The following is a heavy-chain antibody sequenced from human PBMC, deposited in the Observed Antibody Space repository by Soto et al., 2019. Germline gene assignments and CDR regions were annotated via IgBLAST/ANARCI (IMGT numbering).Heavy chain of an antibody. CDR2: IYHSGST. Sequence: SRIRQTTGKGLEWIGYIYHSGSTYYNPSLKSRVTISVDRSKNQFSLKLSSVTAADTAVYYCARGRVAGDFAYWGNGTLVTVSS. CDR3: ARGRVAGDFAY. J-gene: IGHJ4*01. D-gene: IGHD6-19*01. V-gene: IGHV4-30-2*01.